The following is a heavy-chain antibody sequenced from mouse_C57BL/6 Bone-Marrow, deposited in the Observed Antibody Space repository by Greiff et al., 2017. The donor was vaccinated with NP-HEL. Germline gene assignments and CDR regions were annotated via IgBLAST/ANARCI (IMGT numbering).Heavy chain of an antibody. CDR1: GFNIKNTY. Sequence: VQLQQSVAELVRPGASVKLSCTASGFNIKNTYMHWVKQRPEQGLEWIGRIDPANGNTKYAPKFQGKATITADTSSTTAYLQHSSLTSEDTAIYYCARPYGYDDHYFDYWGQGTTLTVSS. CDR2: IDPANGNT. CDR3: ARPYGYDDHYFDY. D-gene: IGHD2-2*01. J-gene: IGHJ2*01. V-gene: IGHV14-3*01.